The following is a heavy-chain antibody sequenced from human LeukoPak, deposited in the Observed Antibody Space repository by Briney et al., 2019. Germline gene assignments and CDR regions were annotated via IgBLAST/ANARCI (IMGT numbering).Heavy chain of an antibody. CDR3: ARHGFGFGELQSHNNWFDP. CDR1: GYTFTSYD. Sequence: GASVKVSCKASGYTFTSYDINWVRQATGQGLEWMGWMNPNSGNTGYAQKFQGRVTMTRNTSISTAYMELSSLRSADTAVYYCARHGFGFGELQSHNNWFDPWGQGTLVTVSS. V-gene: IGHV1-8*01. D-gene: IGHD3-10*01. J-gene: IGHJ5*02. CDR2: MNPNSGNT.